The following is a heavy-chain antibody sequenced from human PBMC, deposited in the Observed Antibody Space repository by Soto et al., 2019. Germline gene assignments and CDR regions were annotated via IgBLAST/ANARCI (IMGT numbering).Heavy chain of an antibody. J-gene: IGHJ5*02. CDR3: ARAWAVVPAAIGWFDP. V-gene: IGHV3-21*01. Sequence: PGGSLRLSCAASGFTFSSYSMNWFRQAPGKGLEWVSSISSSSSYIYYADSVKGRFTISRDNAKNSLYLQMNSLRAEDTAVYYCARAWAVVPAAIGWFDPWGQGTLVTV. CDR1: GFTFSSYS. CDR2: ISSSSSYI. D-gene: IGHD2-2*02.